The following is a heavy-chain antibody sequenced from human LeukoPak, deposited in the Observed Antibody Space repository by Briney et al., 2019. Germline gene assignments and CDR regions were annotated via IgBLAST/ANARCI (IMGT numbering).Heavy chain of an antibody. CDR3: ARAGFALAALRGTPFDY. J-gene: IGHJ4*02. CDR1: GGSISSGSYY. Sequence: SQTLSLTCTVSGGSISSGSYYWSWIRQPAGKGLEWIGRIYTSGSTNYNPSLKSRVTISVDTSKNQFSLKLSSMTAADTAVYYCARAGFALAALRGTPFDYWGQGTLVTVSS. D-gene: IGHD6-6*01. CDR2: IYTSGST. V-gene: IGHV4-61*02.